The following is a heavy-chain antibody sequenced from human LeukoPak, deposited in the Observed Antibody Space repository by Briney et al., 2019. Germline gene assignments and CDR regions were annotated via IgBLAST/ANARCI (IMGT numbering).Heavy chain of an antibody. CDR2: INHSGST. CDR1: GGSFSGYY. J-gene: IGHJ6*03. Sequence: SETLSLTCAVYGGSFSGYYWSWIRQPPGKGLEWIGEINHSGSTNYNPSLKSRVTISVDTSKNQFSLKLSSVTAADTAVCYCARRCRQVVPAARGRDYYYYYMDVWGKGTTVTVSS. D-gene: IGHD2-2*01. CDR3: ARRCRQVVPAARGRDYYYYYMDV. V-gene: IGHV4-34*01.